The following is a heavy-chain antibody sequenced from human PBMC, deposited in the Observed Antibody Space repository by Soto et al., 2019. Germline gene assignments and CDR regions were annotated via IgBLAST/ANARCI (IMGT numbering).Heavy chain of an antibody. Sequence: ALVKVSCKASGYTFTGYFIHWVRQAPGQGLEWVGYINPNSGATKYPPSFQGRVTMTSDTPIRTAYVDLSNLRSYETAVYYCARGGGTFLAPLPWGPGTLVTVSS. J-gene: IGHJ5*02. D-gene: IGHD3-16*01. V-gene: IGHV1-2*02. CDR3: ARGGGTFLAPLP. CDR2: INPNSGAT. CDR1: GYTFTGYF.